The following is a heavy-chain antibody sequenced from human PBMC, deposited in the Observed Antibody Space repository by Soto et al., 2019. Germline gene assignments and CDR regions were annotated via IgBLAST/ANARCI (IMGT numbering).Heavy chain of an antibody. CDR3: ARDQGYYGSGSYFHYGMDV. CDR2: IYYSGRT. Sequence: SETLSLTCTVSGGSISSYYWSWIRQPPGKGLEWIGYIYYSGRTNYNPSLKSRVTISVDTSKNQFSLKLSSVTAADTAVYYCARDQGYYGSGSYFHYGMDVWGQGTTVTVSS. V-gene: IGHV4-59*01. J-gene: IGHJ6*02. D-gene: IGHD3-10*01. CDR1: GGSISSYY.